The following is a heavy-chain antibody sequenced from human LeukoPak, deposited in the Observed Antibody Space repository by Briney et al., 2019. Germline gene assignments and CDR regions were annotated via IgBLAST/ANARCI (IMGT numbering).Heavy chain of an antibody. Sequence: GGSLRLSCAASGFTFDDYAMHWVRHAPGKGLEWVSGISWNSGSIGYADSVKGRFTISRDNAKNSLYLQMNSLRAEETAVYYCASCSCSGQLMGYCPPADYWGQGTLVTVSS. V-gene: IGHV3-9*01. J-gene: IGHJ4*02. CDR1: GFTFDDYA. CDR2: ISWNSGSI. CDR3: ASCSCSGQLMGYCPPADY. D-gene: IGHD2-15*01.